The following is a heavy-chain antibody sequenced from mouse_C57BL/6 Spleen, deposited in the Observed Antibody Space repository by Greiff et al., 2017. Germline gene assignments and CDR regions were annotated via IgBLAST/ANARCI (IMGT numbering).Heavy chain of an antibody. Sequence: VQLQQPGAELVKPGASVKLSCKASGYTFTSYWMQWVKQRPGQGLEWIGEIDPSDSYTNYNQKFKGKATLTVDTSSSTAYMQLSSLTSEDSAVYYCARTDLDYWGQGTSGTVSS. CDR3: ARTDLDY. CDR1: GYTFTSYW. CDR2: IDPSDSYT. J-gene: IGHJ4*01. V-gene: IGHV1-50*01.